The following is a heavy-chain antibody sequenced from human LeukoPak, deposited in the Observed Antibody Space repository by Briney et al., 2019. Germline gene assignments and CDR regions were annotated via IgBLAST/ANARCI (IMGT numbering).Heavy chain of an antibody. CDR2: ISGSGGST. Sequence: PGGSLRLSCAASGFTFSSYAMSWVRQAPGKGLEWVSAISGSGGSTYYADSVKGRFTISRDNSKNTLYLQMNSLRAEDTAVYYCAIVSSSWYSSRLDWFDPWGQGTLVTVSS. J-gene: IGHJ5*02. CDR3: AIVSSSWYSSRLDWFDP. D-gene: IGHD6-13*01. CDR1: GFTFSSYA. V-gene: IGHV3-23*01.